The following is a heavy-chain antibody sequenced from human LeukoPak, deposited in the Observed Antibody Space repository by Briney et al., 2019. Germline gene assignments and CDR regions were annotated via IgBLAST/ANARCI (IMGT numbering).Heavy chain of an antibody. CDR1: GGSFSGYY. CDR3: ARGGPRITMIVVVIIANAFDI. J-gene: IGHJ3*02. V-gene: IGHV4-34*01. CDR2: IYHSGST. D-gene: IGHD3-22*01. Sequence: SETLSLTCAVYGGSFSGYYWSWIRQPPGKGLEWIGSIYHSGSTYYNPSPKSRVTISVDTSKNQFSLKLSSVTAADTAVYYCARGGPRITMIVVVIIANAFDIWGQGTMVTVSS.